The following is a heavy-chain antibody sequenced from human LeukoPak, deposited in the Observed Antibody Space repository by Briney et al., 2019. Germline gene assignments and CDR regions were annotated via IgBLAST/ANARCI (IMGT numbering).Heavy chain of an antibody. CDR2: ISRSGST. V-gene: IGHV4-38-2*01. Sequence: SETLSFTCAISDTSLTSGYHWGWIRQPPEKGLEWIGSISRSGSTYYSPSLKGRVTMSVDSSKNEFSLNLSSVTAADTAVYYCARGYIGNSGRYYYYYMDVWGKGTTVTVSS. CDR1: DTSLTSGYH. CDR3: ARGYIGNSGRYYYYYMDV. D-gene: IGHD1-26*01. J-gene: IGHJ6*03.